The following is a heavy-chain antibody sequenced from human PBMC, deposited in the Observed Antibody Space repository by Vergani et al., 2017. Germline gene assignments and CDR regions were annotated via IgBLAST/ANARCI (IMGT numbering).Heavy chain of an antibody. CDR3: ASTGITIFGVANGAFDI. V-gene: IGHV3-74*01. CDR2: IKSDGSIT. D-gene: IGHD3-3*01. Sequence: EVQLVESGGGLIHPGGSLRLSCEGSGFSFSGYWMHWVRQSPEKGLVWVSRIKSDGSITNYADSVKGRFTISRDNAKNTLYLEMNSLRAEDTAVYYCASTGITIFGVANGAFDIWGQGTMVTVSS. CDR1: GFSFSGYW. J-gene: IGHJ3*02.